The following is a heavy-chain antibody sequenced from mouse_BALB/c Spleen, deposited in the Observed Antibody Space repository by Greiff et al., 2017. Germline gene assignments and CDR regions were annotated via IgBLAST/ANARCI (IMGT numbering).Heavy chain of an antibody. D-gene: IGHD1-2*01. Sequence: QVQLQQSGAELMKPGASVKISCKATGYTFSSYWIEWVKQRPGHGLEWIGEILPGSGSTNYNEKFKGKATFTADTSSNTAYMQLSSLTSEDSAVYYCARKGHYYGYGQFAYWGQGTLVTVSA. V-gene: IGHV1-9*01. CDR2: ILPGSGST. CDR1: GYTFSSYW. CDR3: ARKGHYYGYGQFAY. J-gene: IGHJ3*01.